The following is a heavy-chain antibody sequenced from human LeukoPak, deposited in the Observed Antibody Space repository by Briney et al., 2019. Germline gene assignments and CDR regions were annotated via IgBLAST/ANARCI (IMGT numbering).Heavy chain of an antibody. CDR3: SRGQILYSTTRLFDP. V-gene: IGHV1-8*01. Sequence: ASVKVSCTASGYTFTSYDINWVRQATGQGLEWMGWMNTNSGNTGYAQKSHGRVTMTRNTSISTAYMELHIPRSKDTPADYCSRGQILYSTTRLFDPWGQGNLVTVSS. CDR1: GYTFTSYD. D-gene: IGHD2-8*01. CDR2: MNTNSGNT. J-gene: IGHJ5*02.